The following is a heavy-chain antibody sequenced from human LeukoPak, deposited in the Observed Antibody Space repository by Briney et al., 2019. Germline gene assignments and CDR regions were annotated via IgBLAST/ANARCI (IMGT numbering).Heavy chain of an antibody. CDR2: IKQGGFET. D-gene: IGHD6-19*01. CDR1: GFTFSSYW. V-gene: IGHV3-7*01. CDR3: ARGGLTTGWYYFDS. J-gene: IGHJ4*02. Sequence: GGSLRLSCTASGFTFSSYWMSWVRQAPGKGLEWVANIKQGGFETYYLDSVKGRFTISRDNTKNSLYLEMNSLRVEDTAVYYCARGGLTTGWYYFDSWGQGALVTVSP.